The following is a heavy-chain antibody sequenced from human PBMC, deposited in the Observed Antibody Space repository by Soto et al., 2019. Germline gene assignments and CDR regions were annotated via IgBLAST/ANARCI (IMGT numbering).Heavy chain of an antibody. D-gene: IGHD4-4*01. J-gene: IGHJ6*02. CDR1: GFTFSIYA. CDR2: ISHDGSNK. V-gene: IGHV3-30*03. Sequence: GVSLRLSCAAPGFTFSIYAMIWVRQAPGKGLEWVAVISHDGSNKYYADSVKGRFTISRDNSKNTLYLQMNSLRAEDTAVYYCARELLQSNYYYYYGMDVWGQGTTVTVSS. CDR3: ARELLQSNYYYYYGMDV.